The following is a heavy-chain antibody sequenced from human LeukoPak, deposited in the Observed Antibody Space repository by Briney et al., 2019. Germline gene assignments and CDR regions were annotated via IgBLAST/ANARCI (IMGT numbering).Heavy chain of an antibody. V-gene: IGHV4-38-2*02. Sequence: SETLSLTWTVSGYSISSGYYWGWIRQPPGKGLEWIGSIYHSGSTYYNPSLKSRVTISVDTSKNQFSLKLSSVTAADTAVYYCARAAPYDSSGYHARRSWFDPWGQGTLVTVSS. J-gene: IGHJ5*02. CDR3: ARAAPYDSSGYHARRSWFDP. CDR2: IYHSGST. CDR1: GYSISSGYY. D-gene: IGHD3-22*01.